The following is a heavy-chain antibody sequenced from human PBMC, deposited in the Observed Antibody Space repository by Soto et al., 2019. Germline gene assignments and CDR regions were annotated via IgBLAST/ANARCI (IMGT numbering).Heavy chain of an antibody. CDR2: IYHSGST. J-gene: IGHJ6*02. CDR3: ARDSAQAAPRDYGMDV. D-gene: IGHD1-26*01. Sequence: SETLSLTCAVSGGSISSSNWWSWVRQPPGKGLEWIGEIYHSGSTNYNPSLKSRVTISVDKSKNQFSLKLSSVTAADTAVYYCARDSAQAAPRDYGMDVWGQGTTVTVSS. V-gene: IGHV4-4*02. CDR1: GGSISSSNW.